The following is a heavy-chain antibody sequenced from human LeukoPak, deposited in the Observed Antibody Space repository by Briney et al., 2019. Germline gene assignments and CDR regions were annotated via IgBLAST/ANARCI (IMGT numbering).Heavy chain of an antibody. Sequence: SVKVSCKASGGTFSSYAISWVRQAPGQGLEWMGRITPILGIANYAQKFQGRVTITADKSRSTAYMELSSLRSEDTAVYYCARDSSGSSIDYWGQGTLVTVSS. CDR1: GGTFSSYA. V-gene: IGHV1-69*04. J-gene: IGHJ4*02. CDR3: ARDSSGSSIDY. CDR2: ITPILGIA. D-gene: IGHD3-10*01.